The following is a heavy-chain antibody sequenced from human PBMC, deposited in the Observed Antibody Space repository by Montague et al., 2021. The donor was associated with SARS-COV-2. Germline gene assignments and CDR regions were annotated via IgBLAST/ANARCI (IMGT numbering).Heavy chain of an antibody. CDR1: GFTVSDSY. J-gene: IGHJ5*02. CDR2: ISGSSVDL. CDR3: AKGGDLMAGLAGS. V-gene: IGHV3-11*01. Sequence: SLRLSCAASGFTVSDSYLTWIRQAPRKGLEWVSFISGSSVDLHYSYSXXVLFPIFRDNTKNSVYLEMHDLRAEGTAVSYCAKGGDLMAGLAGSWGQGTLVIVSS. D-gene: IGHD6-19*01.